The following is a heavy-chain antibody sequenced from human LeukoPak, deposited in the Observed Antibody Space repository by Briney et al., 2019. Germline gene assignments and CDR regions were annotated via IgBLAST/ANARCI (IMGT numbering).Heavy chain of an antibody. CDR2: ISYDGSDK. D-gene: IGHD6-19*01. CDR3: ASLYSSGWYLTDY. V-gene: IGHV3-30-3*01. Sequence: PGRSLRLSCAASRFTFSSCAMHWVRQAPGKGLEWVALISYDGSDKYYADSVRGRFTIYRENSKNTLYLKMNSLRIEDTAVYYCASLYSSGWYLTDYWGQGTLVTVSS. J-gene: IGHJ4*02. CDR1: RFTFSSCA.